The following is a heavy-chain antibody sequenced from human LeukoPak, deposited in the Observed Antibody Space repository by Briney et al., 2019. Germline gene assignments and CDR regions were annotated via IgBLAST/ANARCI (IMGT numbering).Heavy chain of an antibody. CDR3: ALISSSLRSYYFDY. J-gene: IGHJ4*02. CDR2: IYWDDDK. D-gene: IGHD6-6*01. CDR1: GFSLSTSGVG. Sequence: SGPTLVKPTQTLTLTCTFSGFSLSTSGVGVGWTRQPPGKALEWLALIYWDDDKRYSPSLKSRLTITKDTSKNQVVLTMTNMDPVDTATYYCALISSSLRSYYFDYWGQGTLVTVSS. V-gene: IGHV2-5*02.